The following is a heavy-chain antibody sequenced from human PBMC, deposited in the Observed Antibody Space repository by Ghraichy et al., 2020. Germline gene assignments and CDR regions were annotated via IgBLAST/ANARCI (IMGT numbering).Heavy chain of an antibody. Sequence: ASVKVSCKASGYTFTSYAIHWVRQAPGQRLEWMGRINAGNANTKYSQKFQGRVTISRDTSASTAYMELSSLTSEDTAVYYCARDQYYDSSDTYYYNGMDVWGQGTTVTVSS. V-gene: IGHV1-3*01. J-gene: IGHJ6*02. D-gene: IGHD3-22*01. CDR1: GYTFTSYA. CDR3: ARDQYYDSSDTYYYNGMDV. CDR2: INAGNANT.